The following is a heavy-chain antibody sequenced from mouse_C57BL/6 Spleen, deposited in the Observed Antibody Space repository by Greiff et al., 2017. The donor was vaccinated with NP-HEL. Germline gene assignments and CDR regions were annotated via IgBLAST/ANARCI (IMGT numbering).Heavy chain of an antibody. CDR1: GYTFTSYG. CDR3: EREGPYDFGC. D-gene: IGHD2-12*01. J-gene: IGHJ2*01. CDR2: IYPRSGNT. V-gene: IGHV1-81*01. Sequence: QVQLQQSGAELARPGASVKLSCTASGYTFTSYGISWVKQRTGQGLEWIGEIYPRSGNTYYNEKFKGKATLTADKSSSTAYMELRSLTSEDSAVYFCEREGPYDFGCWGQGTTLTVSS.